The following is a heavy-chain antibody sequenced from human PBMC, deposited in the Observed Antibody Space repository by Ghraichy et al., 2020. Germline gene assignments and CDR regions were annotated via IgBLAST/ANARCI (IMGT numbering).Heavy chain of an antibody. CDR1: GGSISSYY. CDR2: IYYSGST. Sequence: SETLSLTCTVSGGSISSYYWSWIRQPPGKGLEWIGYIYYSGSTNYNPSLKSRVTISVDTSKNQFSLKLSSVTAADTAVYYCARDGYCSGGSCYSGVFYWGQGTLVTVSP. J-gene: IGHJ4*02. CDR3: ARDGYCSGGSCYSGVFY. V-gene: IGHV4-59*01. D-gene: IGHD2-15*01.